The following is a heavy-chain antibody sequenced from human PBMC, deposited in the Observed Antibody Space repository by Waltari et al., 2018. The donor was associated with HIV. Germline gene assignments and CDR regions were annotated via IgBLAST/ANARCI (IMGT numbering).Heavy chain of an antibody. CDR2: ISTGGTTI. V-gene: IGHV3-11*01. J-gene: IGHJ4*02. CDR1: GFSCSDYY. Sequence: QVQLVESGGGLPKPGGSLRLSCAASGFSCSDYYMSWIRQAPGKGLEWISYISTGGTTIYYADSVKGRFTISRDNAKNSLYLQMSSLRVEDTAVYYCARGRQQQSHDYWGQGTLVTVSS. D-gene: IGHD6-13*01. CDR3: ARGRQQQSHDY.